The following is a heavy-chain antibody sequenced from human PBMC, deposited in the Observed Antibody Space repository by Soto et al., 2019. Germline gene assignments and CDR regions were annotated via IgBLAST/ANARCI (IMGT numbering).Heavy chain of an antibody. CDR3: ARLNDGAGYVMDV. CDR2: IDPSDSYT. Sequence: PGESLKISCQGSGYRFTSYLINWVRQMPGKGLEWMGRIDPSDSYTNCSPSFQGHVTISADKSSSTAYLQWSSLKASDTAMYYCARLNDGAGYVMDVWGQGTTVTVSS. D-gene: IGHD4-17*01. J-gene: IGHJ6*02. CDR1: GYRFTSYL. V-gene: IGHV5-10-1*01.